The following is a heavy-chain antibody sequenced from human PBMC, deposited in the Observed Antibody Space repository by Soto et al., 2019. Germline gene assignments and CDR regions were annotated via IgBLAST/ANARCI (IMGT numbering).Heavy chain of an antibody. Sequence: PSETLSLTCTVSGGSISSGDYYWSWIRQPPGKGLEWIGYIYYSGSTYYNPSLKSRVTISVDTSKNQFSLKLSSVTAADTAVYYCPSRVVAATENWSDPGGQGTLVPVSS. CDR2: IYYSGST. CDR1: GGSISSGDYY. CDR3: PSRVVAATENWSDP. V-gene: IGHV4-30-4*01. D-gene: IGHD2-15*01. J-gene: IGHJ5*02.